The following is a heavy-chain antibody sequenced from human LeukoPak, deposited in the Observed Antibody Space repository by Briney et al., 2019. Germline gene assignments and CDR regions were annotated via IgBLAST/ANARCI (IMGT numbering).Heavy chain of an antibody. J-gene: IGHJ4*02. CDR3: TTAAPTHEFDS. CDR2: ISYDGSYK. CDR1: GSTFSRDA. Sequence: GGSLRLSCAASGSTFSRDAMHWVRQAPGKGLEWVAVISYDGSYKYYADSVKGRFTISRDNAKDSLYLQMYSLRAEDTAVYYCTTAAPTHEFDSWGQGGRVNDSS. D-gene: IGHD1-1*01. V-gene: IGHV3-30*03.